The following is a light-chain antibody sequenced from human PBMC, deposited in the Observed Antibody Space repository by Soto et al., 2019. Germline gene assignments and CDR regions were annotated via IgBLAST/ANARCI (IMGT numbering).Light chain of an antibody. J-gene: IGKJ2*01. V-gene: IGKV3-20*01. Sequence: ENVLTQSPGTLSLSPGERVTLSCRASQSVSSNYLAWYQQKPGQAPRLLIYGASVRATGIPDRFSGSGSGTDFTLTISRLEPEDFAVYYCQQYGSSPYTLGQGTKVDIK. CDR1: QSVSSNY. CDR3: QQYGSSPYT. CDR2: GAS.